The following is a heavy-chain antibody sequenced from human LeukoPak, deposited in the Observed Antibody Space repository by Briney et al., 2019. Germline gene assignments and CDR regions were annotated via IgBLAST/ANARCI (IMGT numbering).Heavy chain of an antibody. CDR2: INPNSGGT. J-gene: IGHJ4*02. D-gene: IGHD3-22*01. Sequence: GASVKVSYKASGYTFTGYYMHWVRQAPGQGLEWMGRINPNSGGTNYAQKFQGRVTMTRDTSISTAYMELSRLRSDDTAVYYCARAPIYYDSSGYYPLWSYWGQGTLVTVSS. CDR3: ARAPIYYDSSGYYPLWSY. V-gene: IGHV1-2*06. CDR1: GYTFTGYY.